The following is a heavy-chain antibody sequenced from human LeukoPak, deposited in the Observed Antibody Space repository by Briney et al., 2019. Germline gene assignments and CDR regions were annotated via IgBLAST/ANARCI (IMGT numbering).Heavy chain of an antibody. V-gene: IGHV3-23*01. J-gene: IGHJ4*02. CDR2: IFPSGGEI. Sequence: GGSLRLSCAASGFTFSTFAMIWVRQPPGKGLEWVSSIFPSGGEIHYADSVMGRSTISRDNSKSALSLQMNSLRAEDTAIYYCATYRQVLLPFESWGQGTLVTVSS. D-gene: IGHD2-8*02. CDR3: ATYRQVLLPFES. CDR1: GFTFSTFA.